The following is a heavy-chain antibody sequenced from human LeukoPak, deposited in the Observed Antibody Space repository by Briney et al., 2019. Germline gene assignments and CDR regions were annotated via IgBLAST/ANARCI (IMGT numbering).Heavy chain of an antibody. D-gene: IGHD2-15*01. J-gene: IGHJ4*02. CDR1: GFTFSSFA. CDR3: AKDLLSGGNCYSIFNY. Sequence: GGSLRLSCAASGFTFSSFAMSWVRQAPGKGLEWVSGISGSGDSTYYADSVKGRFTISRDNSKNTLYLQMNSLRAEDTAVYYCAKDLLSGGNCYSIFNYWGQGTLVTVSS. CDR2: ISGSGDST. V-gene: IGHV3-23*01.